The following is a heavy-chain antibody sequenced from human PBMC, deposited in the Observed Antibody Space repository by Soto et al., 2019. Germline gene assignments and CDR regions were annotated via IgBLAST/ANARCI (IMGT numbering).Heavy chain of an antibody. J-gene: IGHJ6*02. CDR3: AREYTAWPLAYGLDV. Sequence: GGSLRLSCAASGFTFNGYSMNWVRQAPGKGLEWVSSISSRSDIYYADSVKGRFTISRDNAKNSVSLQMNSLRAEDTAVYYCAREYTAWPLAYGLDVWGQGTTVTVSS. CDR1: GFTFNGYS. V-gene: IGHV3-21*01. D-gene: IGHD2-2*02. CDR2: ISSRSDI.